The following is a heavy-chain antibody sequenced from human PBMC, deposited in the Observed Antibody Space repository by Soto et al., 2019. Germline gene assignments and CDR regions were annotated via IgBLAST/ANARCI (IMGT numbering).Heavy chain of an antibody. J-gene: IGHJ6*02. Sequence: GESLKISCKGSGYSFTSYWIGWVRQMPGKGLEWMGIIYPGDSDTRYSPSFQGQVTISADKSISTAYLQWSSLKASDTAMYYCARTSAAGKYYYGMDVWGQATPVTVSS. V-gene: IGHV5-51*01. CDR1: GYSFTSYW. CDR2: IYPGDSDT. CDR3: ARTSAAGKYYYGMDV. D-gene: IGHD6-13*01.